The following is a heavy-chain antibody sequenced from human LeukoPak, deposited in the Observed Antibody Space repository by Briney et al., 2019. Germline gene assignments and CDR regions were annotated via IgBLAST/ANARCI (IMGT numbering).Heavy chain of an antibody. CDR1: GHTFTSYG. CDR2: ISAYNGNT. CDR3: ASVGPERSFHYDFWSGYYDV. D-gene: IGHD3-3*01. V-gene: IGHV1-18*01. Sequence: ASVKVSCKASGHTFTSYGISWVRQAPGQGLEWMGWISAYNGNTNYAQKFQGRVTMTTDTSTSTAYMELRSLRSDDTAVYYCASVGPERSFHYDFWSGYYDVWGQGTTVTVSS. J-gene: IGHJ6*02.